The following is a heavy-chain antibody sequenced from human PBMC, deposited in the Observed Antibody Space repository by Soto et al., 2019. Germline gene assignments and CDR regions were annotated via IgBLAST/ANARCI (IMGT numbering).Heavy chain of an antibody. CDR2: VYSSGST. CDR3: ARDIGSFAYGEGY. J-gene: IGHJ4*02. CDR1: GGSINSYW. D-gene: IGHD3-10*01. Sequence: QVQLQESGPGLVKPSETLSLTCSVSGGSINSYWWSWIRQPAGKGLEWIGRVYSSGSTDYNPPLNSRATMSVETSKNQCSMKLSSVTAADTAVYYCARDIGSFAYGEGYWGQGIQVTVSS. V-gene: IGHV4-4*07.